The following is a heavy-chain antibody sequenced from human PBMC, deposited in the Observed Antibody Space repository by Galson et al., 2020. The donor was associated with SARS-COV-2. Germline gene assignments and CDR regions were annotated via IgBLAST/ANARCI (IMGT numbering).Heavy chain of an antibody. Sequence: GESLKISCAASGFTFSSYGMHWVRQAPGKGLEWVAVIWYDGSNKYYADSVKGRFTISRDNSKNTLYLQMNSLRAEDTAVYYCARSALWFGELLSYVDVWGKGPTVTVS. J-gene: IGHJ6*03. V-gene: IGHV3-33*01. D-gene: IGHD3-10*01. CDR1: GFTFSSYG. CDR2: IWYDGSNK. CDR3: ARSALWFGELLSYVDV.